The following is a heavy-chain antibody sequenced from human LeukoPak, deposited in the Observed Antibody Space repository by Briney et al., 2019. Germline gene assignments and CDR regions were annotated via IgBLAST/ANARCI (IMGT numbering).Heavy chain of an antibody. CDR3: ARAPHPYCSGGNCIYFDY. D-gene: IGHD2-15*01. CDR1: GFTFSSYS. Sequence: GGSLRLSSAASGFTFSSYSMNWVRQAPGMGLEWVSSTSSSSSYIYYTDSVKGRFTLSRDNAKKSLYLQMNSLRAEDTAVYYCARAPHPYCSGGNCIYFDYWGQGTLVTVSS. CDR2: TSSSSSYI. J-gene: IGHJ4*02. V-gene: IGHV3-21*01.